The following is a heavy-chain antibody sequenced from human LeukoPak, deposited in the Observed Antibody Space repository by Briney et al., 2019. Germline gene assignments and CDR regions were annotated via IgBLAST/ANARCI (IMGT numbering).Heavy chain of an antibody. Sequence: PSETLSLTCTVSGGSIGGYYWSWIRQPPGKGLEWIGYIYYSGSTTYNPSLKSRVTISVDTSKNQFSLKLSSVTAADTAVYYCARDFLQDAFDIWGQGTMVTVSS. CDR1: GGSIGGYY. J-gene: IGHJ3*02. CDR3: ARDFLQDAFDI. V-gene: IGHV4-59*01. CDR2: IYYSGST.